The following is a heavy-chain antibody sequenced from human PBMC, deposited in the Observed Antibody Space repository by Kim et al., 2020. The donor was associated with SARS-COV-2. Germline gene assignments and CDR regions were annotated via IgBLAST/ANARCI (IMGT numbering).Heavy chain of an antibody. J-gene: IGHJ4*02. D-gene: IGHD2-15*01. Sequence: SETLSLTCTVSGDSISSNYWTWIRQPPGKGLEWIGYIYYSGTTNYNPSLKSRVTISVDTSKNQFSLKLSSVTAADTAVYYCARVMTGCYGFYFDYCGQ. V-gene: IGHV4-59*01. CDR3: ARVMTGCYGFYFDY. CDR2: IYYSGTT. CDR1: GDSISSNY.